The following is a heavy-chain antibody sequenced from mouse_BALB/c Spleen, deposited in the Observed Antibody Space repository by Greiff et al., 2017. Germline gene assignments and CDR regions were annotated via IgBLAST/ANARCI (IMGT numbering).Heavy chain of an antibody. CDR2: IYWDDDK. Sequence: QVTLKVSGPGILQPSQTLSLTCSFSGFSLSTSGMGVSWIRQPSGKGLEWLAHIYWDDDKRYNPSLKSRLTISKDTSSNQVFLKITSVDTADTATYYCARRGYYRYDDYAMDYWGQGTSVTVSS. CDR3: ARRGYYRYDDYAMDY. CDR1: GFSLSTSGMG. D-gene: IGHD2-14*01. V-gene: IGHV8-12*01. J-gene: IGHJ4*01.